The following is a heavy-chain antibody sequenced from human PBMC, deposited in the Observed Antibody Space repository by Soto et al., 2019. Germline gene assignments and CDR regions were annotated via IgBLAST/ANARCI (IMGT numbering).Heavy chain of an antibody. V-gene: IGHV1-69*13. CDR1: GGTFSSYA. CDR3: ARGYYDSSGYYRDY. D-gene: IGHD3-22*01. J-gene: IGHJ4*02. CDR2: IIPIFGTA. Sequence: ASVKVSCKASGGTFSSYAISWVRQAPGQGLEWMGGIIPIFGTANYAQKFQGRVTITADESTSTAYMELSSLRSEDTAVYYCARGYYDSSGYYRDYWGQGTMVTVYS.